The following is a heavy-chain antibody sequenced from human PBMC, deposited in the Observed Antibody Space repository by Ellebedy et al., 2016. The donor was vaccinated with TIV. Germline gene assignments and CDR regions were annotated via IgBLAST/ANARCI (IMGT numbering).Heavy chain of an antibody. CDR1: GFTFSSYS. Sequence: PGGSLRLSCAASGFTFSSYSLNWVRQAPGKGLEWVSYISSSSSTIYYADSVKGRFTISRDNAKNSLYLQMNSLRDQDTAMYYCAREGSTSLFGDAFDIWGQGTMVTVSS. V-gene: IGHV3-48*02. CDR3: AREGSTSLFGDAFDI. D-gene: IGHD2/OR15-2a*01. J-gene: IGHJ3*02. CDR2: ISSSSSTI.